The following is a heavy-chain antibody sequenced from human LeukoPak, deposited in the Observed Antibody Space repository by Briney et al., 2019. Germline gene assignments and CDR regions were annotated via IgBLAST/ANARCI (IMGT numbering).Heavy chain of an antibody. CDR2: ISGSGGST. D-gene: IGHD7-27*01. V-gene: IGHV3-23*01. CDR3: ARVVGTGECDY. Sequence: GGSLRLSCAASEFTFSSYAMSWVRQAPGKGLEWVSAISGSGGSTYYADSVKGRFTISRDNAKNSLYLQMNSLRAEDTAVYYCARVVGTGECDYWGQGTLVTVSS. CDR1: EFTFSSYA. J-gene: IGHJ4*02.